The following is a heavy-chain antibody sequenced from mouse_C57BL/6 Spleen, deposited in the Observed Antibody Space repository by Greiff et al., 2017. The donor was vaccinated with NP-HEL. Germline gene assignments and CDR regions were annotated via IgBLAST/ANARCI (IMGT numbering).Heavy chain of an antibody. CDR1: GYTFTDHT. V-gene: IGHV1-78*01. Sequence: VKLQESDAELVKPGASVKISCKVSGYTFTDHTIHWMKQRPEQGLEWIGYIYPRDGSTKYNEKFKGKATLTADKSSSTAYMQLNSLTSEDSAVYFCARGGDTVVADWYFDVWGTGTTVTVSS. J-gene: IGHJ1*03. CDR2: IYPRDGST. D-gene: IGHD1-1*01. CDR3: ARGGDTVVADWYFDV.